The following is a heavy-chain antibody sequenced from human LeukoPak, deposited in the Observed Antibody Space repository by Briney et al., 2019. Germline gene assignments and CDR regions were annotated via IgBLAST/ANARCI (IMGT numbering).Heavy chain of an antibody. CDR3: ARVINADDDIPTGYYGGANDY. D-gene: IGHD3-9*01. CDR2: MYYSGNS. CDR1: GASIISHY. V-gene: IGHV4-59*08. J-gene: IGHJ4*02. Sequence: PSETLSLTCTVSGASIISHYWSWIRQPPGKGLEWIGYMYYSGNSNYNPALKSRVTISVDTSKNQFSLKMISVTAADTAVYYCARVINADDDIPTGYYGGANDYWGQGTLVTVSS.